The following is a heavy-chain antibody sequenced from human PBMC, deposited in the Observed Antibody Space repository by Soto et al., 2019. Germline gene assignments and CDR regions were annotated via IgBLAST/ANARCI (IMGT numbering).Heavy chain of an antibody. D-gene: IGHD1-26*01. CDR1: GFTFSNYA. CDR3: ARDVWELLRGFDP. CDR2: ISGSGNST. J-gene: IGHJ5*02. V-gene: IGHV3-23*01. Sequence: EVQLLESGGGLVQPGGSLRLSCAVSGFTFSNYAMSWVRQAPGKGLEWVSAISGSGNSTNYADSVKGRFTISRDNSKNTVYLQMNSLRAEDTALYYCARDVWELLRGFDPWGQGTLVTVSS.